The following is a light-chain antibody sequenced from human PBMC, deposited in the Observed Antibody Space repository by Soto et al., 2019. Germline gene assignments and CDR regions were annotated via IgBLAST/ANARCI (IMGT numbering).Light chain of an antibody. CDR2: QVS. Sequence: VLTQTPLSSPVTLGQPASISCRSSQSLVYSDGNTYLSWLQQRPGQPPRLLIYQVSNRFSGVPDRFSGSGAETDFHLKISRVEAEDVGVYSCIQFSLCPRTFGQGTKVEIK. CDR3: IQFSLCPRT. V-gene: IGKV2-24*01. CDR1: QSLVYSDGNTY. J-gene: IGKJ1*01.